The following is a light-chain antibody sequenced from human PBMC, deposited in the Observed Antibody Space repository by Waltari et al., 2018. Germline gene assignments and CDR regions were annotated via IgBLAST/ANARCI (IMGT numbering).Light chain of an antibody. Sequence: ENVLTQSPATLSLTPGDRATLSRTASESIPSPLVGYRQKPGQPPRILIYETTNRAAGIPARFSGSGSGTDFSLTISSLEPEDFVVYYCQQRSHWPMYTFGQGTKLEIK. CDR3: QQRSHWPMYT. CDR2: ETT. J-gene: IGKJ2*01. V-gene: IGKV3-11*01. CDR1: ESIPSP.